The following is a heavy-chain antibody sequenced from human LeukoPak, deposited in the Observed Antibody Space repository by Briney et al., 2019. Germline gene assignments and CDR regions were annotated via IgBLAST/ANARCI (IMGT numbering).Heavy chain of an antibody. CDR3: ARDRAGYSSSWYTQADAFDI. J-gene: IGHJ3*02. Sequence: PGGSLRLSCAASGFTFSSYAMSWVRQAPGKGLEWVSTFSGGGGSTYYADSVKGRFTISRDNAKNSLYLQMNSLRAEDTAVYYCARDRAGYSSSWYTQADAFDIWGQGTMVTVSS. CDR2: FSGGGGST. CDR1: GFTFSSYA. V-gene: IGHV3-23*01. D-gene: IGHD6-13*01.